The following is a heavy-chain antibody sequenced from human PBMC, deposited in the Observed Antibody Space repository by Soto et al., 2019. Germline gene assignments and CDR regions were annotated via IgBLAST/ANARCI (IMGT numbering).Heavy chain of an antibody. CDR2: INHSGST. Sequence: QVQLQQWGAGLLKPSETLSLTCAVYGGSFSDGYWSWIRQPPGKGLEWIGEINHSGSTNYSPSLKSRVTISVDTSKNQFSLKMNSVTAADTALYYCARVSTYYEHVWGTYRYNVGGYWGQGTLVTVSS. D-gene: IGHD3-16*02. V-gene: IGHV4-34*02. CDR3: ARVSTYYEHVWGTYRYNVGGY. J-gene: IGHJ4*02. CDR1: GGSFSDGY.